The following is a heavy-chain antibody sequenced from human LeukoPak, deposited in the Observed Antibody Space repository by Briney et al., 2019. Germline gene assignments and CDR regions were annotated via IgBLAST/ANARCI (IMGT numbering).Heavy chain of an antibody. CDR1: GFTFSSDS. J-gene: IGHJ5*02. CDR2: ISSSSSYI. V-gene: IGHV3-21*01. Sequence: GGSLRLSCAASGFTFSSDSMNWVRQAPGKGLEWVSSISSSSSYIYYADSVKGRFTISRDNAKNSLYLQMNSLRAEDTAVYYCARDGDSSGDNWFDPWGQGTLVTVSS. CDR3: ARDGDSSGDNWFDP. D-gene: IGHD3-22*01.